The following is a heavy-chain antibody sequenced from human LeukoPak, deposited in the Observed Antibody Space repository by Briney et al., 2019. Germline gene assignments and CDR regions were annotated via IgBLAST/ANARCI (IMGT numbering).Heavy chain of an antibody. CDR2: ISSSSSYI. Sequence: GGSLRLSCAASGFTFSSYSMNWVRQAPGKGLEWVSSISSSSSYIYYADSVKGRFTISRDNAKNSLYLQMNSLRAEDTAVYYRARGYYYASSGYYSWFDPWGQGTLVTVSS. CDR3: ARGYYYASSGYYSWFDP. D-gene: IGHD3-22*01. J-gene: IGHJ5*02. CDR1: GFTFSSYS. V-gene: IGHV3-21*01.